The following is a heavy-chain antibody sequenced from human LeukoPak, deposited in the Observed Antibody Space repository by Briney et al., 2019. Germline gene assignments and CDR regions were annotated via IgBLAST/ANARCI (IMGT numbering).Heavy chain of an antibody. CDR2: ISGSGGST. D-gene: IGHD2-2*01. CDR1: GFTFSSYA. V-gene: IGHV3-23*01. CDR3: AKDRTPIVVVPAASYYFDY. Sequence: PGRSLRLSCAASGFTFSSYAMSWVRQAPGKGLEWVSAISGSGGSTYYADSVKGRFTISRDNSKNTLYLQMNSLRAEDTAVYYCAKDRTPIVVVPAASYYFDYWGQGTLVTVSS. J-gene: IGHJ4*02.